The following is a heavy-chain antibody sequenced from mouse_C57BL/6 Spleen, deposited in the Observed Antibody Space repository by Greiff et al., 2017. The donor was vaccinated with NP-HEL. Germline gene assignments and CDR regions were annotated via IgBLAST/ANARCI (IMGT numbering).Heavy chain of an antibody. D-gene: IGHD4-1*01. CDR3: ARHEWELGDFDY. Sequence: VHLVESGAELVKPGASVKLSCKASGYTFTEYTIHWVKQRSGPGLEWIGWFYPGSGSIKYNEKFKDKATLTAYKSSSTVYMELSRLTSEDSAVYFCARHEWELGDFDYWGQGTTLTVSS. V-gene: IGHV1-62-2*01. CDR2: FYPGSGSI. CDR1: GYTFTEYT. J-gene: IGHJ2*01.